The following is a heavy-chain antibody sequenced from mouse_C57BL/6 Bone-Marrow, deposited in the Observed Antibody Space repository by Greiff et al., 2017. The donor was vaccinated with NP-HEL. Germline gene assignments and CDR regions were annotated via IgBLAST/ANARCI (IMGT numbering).Heavy chain of an antibody. CDR3: SFTVVAKMDY. CDR2: ISSGSSTI. V-gene: IGHV5-17*01. Sequence: LVESGGGLVKPGGSLKLSCAASGFTFSDYGMHWVRQAPEKGLEWVAYISSGSSTIYYADTVKGRFTISRDNAKNTLFLQMTSLRSEDTAMYYCSFTVVAKMDYWGQGTSVTVSS. J-gene: IGHJ4*01. D-gene: IGHD1-1*01. CDR1: GFTFSDYG.